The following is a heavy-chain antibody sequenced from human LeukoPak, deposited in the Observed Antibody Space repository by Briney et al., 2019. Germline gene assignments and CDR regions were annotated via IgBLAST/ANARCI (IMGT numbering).Heavy chain of an antibody. V-gene: IGHV1-46*01. J-gene: IGHJ3*02. D-gene: IGHD2-2*01. Sequence: GASMKVSCKASGYTFTSYYMHWVRQAPGQGLEWMGIINPSGGSTSYAQKFQGRVTMTRDTSTSTVYMGLSSLRSEDTAVYYCARHIVVVPAAKNDAFDIWGQGTMVTVSS. CDR2: INPSGGST. CDR1: GYTFTSYY. CDR3: ARHIVVVPAAKNDAFDI.